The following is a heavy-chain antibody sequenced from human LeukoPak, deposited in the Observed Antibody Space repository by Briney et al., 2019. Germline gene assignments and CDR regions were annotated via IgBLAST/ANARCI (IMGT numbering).Heavy chain of an antibody. J-gene: IGHJ3*02. CDR1: GFTFSDYY. Sequence: GGSLRLSCAASGFTFSDYYMSWIRQAPGKGLEWVSYISSSGSTIYYADSVKGRFTISRDNAKDSLYLQMNSLRAEDTAVYYCARDWYYYDSSGYSDAFDIWGQGTMVTVSS. D-gene: IGHD3-22*01. CDR3: ARDWYYYDSSGYSDAFDI. V-gene: IGHV3-11*01. CDR2: ISSSGSTI.